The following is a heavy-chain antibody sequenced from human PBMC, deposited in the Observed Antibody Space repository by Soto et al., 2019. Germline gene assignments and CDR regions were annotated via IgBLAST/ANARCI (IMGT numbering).Heavy chain of an antibody. D-gene: IGHD3-10*02. V-gene: IGHV4-31*03. CDR2: IYYSGRT. J-gene: IGHJ6*02. Sequence: QMQLQESGPGLVKPSQTLSLTCTVSGDSLSSGGFYWSWIRLHPGKGLEWIGYIYYSGRTYYNPTLKMRLTRSVDTSKNQFSLKLSSVTAADTAVYYCARGQWSGSYYYYGMDVWGQGTTVTVSS. CDR1: GDSLSSGGFY. CDR3: ARGQWSGSYYYYGMDV.